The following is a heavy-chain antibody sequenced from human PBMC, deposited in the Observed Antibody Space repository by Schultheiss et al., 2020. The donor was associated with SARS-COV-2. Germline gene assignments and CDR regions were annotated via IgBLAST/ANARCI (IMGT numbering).Heavy chain of an antibody. V-gene: IGHV3-33*01. D-gene: IGHD3-3*01. J-gene: IGHJ3*01. Sequence: GESLKISCEASGFIFSTHGMHWVRQAPGKGLQWVAVILSDGSNHYYADSVKGRFTISRDNSKGTLFLQMNSLRVEDTAVYYCVREGRALRFLEWGFESDALDVWGQGTVVTVSS. CDR3: VREGRALRFLEWGFESDALDV. CDR2: ILSDGSNH. CDR1: GFIFSTHG.